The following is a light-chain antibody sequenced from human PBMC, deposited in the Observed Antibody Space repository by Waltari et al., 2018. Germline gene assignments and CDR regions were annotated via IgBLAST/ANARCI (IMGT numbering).Light chain of an antibody. J-gene: IGLJ2*01. Sequence: SSELTQDPAVTVALGQTVRITCQGDTLRKHYATWYQQRPGQAPLFFIYAKNRRPTGVPDRFSASASGNSVSLIISGAQAEDEADYYCHSRDSSGEFVVFGGGTKLTVL. CDR1: TLRKHY. CDR3: HSRDSSGEFVV. V-gene: IGLV3-19*01. CDR2: AKN.